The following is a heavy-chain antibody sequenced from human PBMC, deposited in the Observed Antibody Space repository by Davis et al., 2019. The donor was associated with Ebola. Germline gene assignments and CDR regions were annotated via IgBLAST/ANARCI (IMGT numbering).Heavy chain of an antibody. CDR1: GGSIRNHY. Sequence: PSETLSLTCTVSGGSIRNHYWSWSPQPPGKGLEWIGYIAYTGNTIYNPSLKSRVTISGDTSKKQFSLRLSSVTAADTAVYYCARGGLAPATLYPWAQGTMVTVSS. CDR2: IAYTGNT. V-gene: IGHV4-59*11. J-gene: IGHJ3*01. D-gene: IGHD1-26*01. CDR3: ARGGLAPATLYP.